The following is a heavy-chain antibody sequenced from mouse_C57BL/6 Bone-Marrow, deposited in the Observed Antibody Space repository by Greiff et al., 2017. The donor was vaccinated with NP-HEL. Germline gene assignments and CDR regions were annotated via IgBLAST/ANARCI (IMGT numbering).Heavy chain of an antibody. CDR3: VRPLWSYYAMDY. V-gene: IGHV10-1*01. J-gene: IGHJ4*01. D-gene: IGHD1-1*02. CDR2: IRSKSNNYAT. CDR1: GFSFNTYA. Sequence: EVHLVESGGGLVQPKGSLKLSCAASGFSFNTYAMNWVRQAPGKGLEWVARIRSKSNNYATYYADSVKDRFTISRDDSESMLYLQMNNLKTEDTAMYYCVRPLWSYYAMDYWGQGTSVTVSS.